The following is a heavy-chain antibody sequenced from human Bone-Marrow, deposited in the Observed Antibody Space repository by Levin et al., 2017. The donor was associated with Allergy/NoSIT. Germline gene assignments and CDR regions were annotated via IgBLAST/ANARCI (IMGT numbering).Heavy chain of an antibody. Sequence: GGSLRLSCAASGFTFSSYSMNWVRQAPGKGLEWVSYISSSSSTIYYADSVKGRFTISRDNAKNSLYLQMNSLRDEDTAVYYCARGVWFRDGRHDAFDIWGQGTMVTVSS. CDR3: ARGVWFRDGRHDAFDI. J-gene: IGHJ3*02. D-gene: IGHD3-10*01. V-gene: IGHV3-48*02. CDR2: ISSSSSTI. CDR1: GFTFSSYS.